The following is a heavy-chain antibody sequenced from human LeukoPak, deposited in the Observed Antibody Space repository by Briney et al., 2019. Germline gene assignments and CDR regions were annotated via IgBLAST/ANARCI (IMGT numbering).Heavy chain of an antibody. D-gene: IGHD3-22*01. V-gene: IGHV3-7*03. Sequence: PGGSLRLSCAASGFTFSSYWMTWVRQAPGKGLEWVANIKQDGSDKYYMDSVRGRFTISRDNAKNSLYLQMNSLRAEDTAVYYCARWYYYETSGLYYGSFDNWGQGTLVTVSS. CDR3: ARWYYYETSGLYYGSFDN. CDR1: GFTFSSYW. CDR2: IKQDGSDK. J-gene: IGHJ5*02.